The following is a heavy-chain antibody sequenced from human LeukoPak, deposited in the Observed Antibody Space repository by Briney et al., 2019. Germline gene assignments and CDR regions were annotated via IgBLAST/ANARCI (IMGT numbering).Heavy chain of an antibody. J-gene: IGHJ5*02. D-gene: IGHD6-19*01. CDR1: GGSISSYY. CDR3: ARRDSSGLNWFDP. CDR2: IYYSGST. V-gene: IGHV4-59*08. Sequence: SETLSLTCTVSGGSISSYYWSWIRQPPGKGLEWIGYIYYSGSTNYNPSLKSRVTISVDTSKNQFSLRLTSVTAADTAVYYCARRDSSGLNWFDPWGQGTLVTVSS.